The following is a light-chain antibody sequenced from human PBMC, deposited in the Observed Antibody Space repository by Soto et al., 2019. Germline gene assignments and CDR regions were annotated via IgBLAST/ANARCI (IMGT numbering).Light chain of an antibody. CDR3: QQYNTWLWT. Sequence: EVVMTQSPATLSVSPGERVTLSCRASQSINAHLAWYQQKPGQAPRLLIHGASTRATGIPARFSGSGFGTEFILTISTLQSEDFAVYYCQQYNTWLWTFGHGTKVEFQ. V-gene: IGKV3-15*01. J-gene: IGKJ1*01. CDR2: GAS. CDR1: QSINAH.